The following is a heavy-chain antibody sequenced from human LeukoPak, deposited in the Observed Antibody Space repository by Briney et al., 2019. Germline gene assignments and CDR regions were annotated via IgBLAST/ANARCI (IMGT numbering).Heavy chain of an antibody. V-gene: IGHV4-38-2*02. CDR2: IYHSGTN. Sequence: SETLSLTCIVSGYSIDSGYYWGWIRQPPGKGLEWLGSIYHSGTNYYNPTLKSRLTISVDTSKNQFSLNLSSVTAADTAVYYCARDLHMYGNSFDFWGQGTMVTVSS. J-gene: IGHJ3*01. D-gene: IGHD2-8*01. CDR1: GYSIDSGYY. CDR3: ARDLHMYGNSFDF.